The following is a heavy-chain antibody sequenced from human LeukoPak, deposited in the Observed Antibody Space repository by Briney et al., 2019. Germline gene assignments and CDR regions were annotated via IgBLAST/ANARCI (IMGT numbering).Heavy chain of an antibody. CDR3: AKDGVGSWDY. Sequence: AGGSLRLSCAASGFTFSSYAMSWVRQAPGKGLEWVSAISGSGGSTYYADSVKGRFTISRDNTKSTLYLQMNSLRAEDTAVYYCAKDGVGSWDYWGQGTLVTVSS. V-gene: IGHV3-23*01. CDR1: GFTFSSYA. J-gene: IGHJ4*02. CDR2: ISGSGGST. D-gene: IGHD1-26*01.